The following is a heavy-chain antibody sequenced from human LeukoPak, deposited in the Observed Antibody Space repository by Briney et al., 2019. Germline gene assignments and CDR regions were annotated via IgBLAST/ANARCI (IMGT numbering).Heavy chain of an antibody. V-gene: IGHV3-23*01. Sequence: GGSLRLSCATSGFTFTSYALGWVRQAPGKGPEWVSLISGSGGSRYYGDSVKGRFTISRDNSKNLVYLEMNSLRAGDTAVYYCAKGGEDSGYNSHFDYWGQGTLVIVSS. D-gene: IGHD5-24*01. CDR1: GFTFTSYA. CDR3: AKGGEDSGYNSHFDY. CDR2: ISGSGGSR. J-gene: IGHJ4*02.